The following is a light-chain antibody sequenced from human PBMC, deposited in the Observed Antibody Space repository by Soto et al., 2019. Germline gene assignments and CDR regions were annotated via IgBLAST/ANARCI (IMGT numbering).Light chain of an antibody. CDR3: AAWDDSLNVI. J-gene: IGLJ2*01. CDR1: SSNIGSNT. Sequence: QSVLTQPPSASGTPGQRVTISCFGSSSNIGSNTVSWYQQLPGTAPKLLIYSNDQRPSGVPDRFSGSRSGSSASLAISGLQSEDEADYYCAAWDDSLNVIFGGGTKVTVL. V-gene: IGLV1-44*01. CDR2: SND.